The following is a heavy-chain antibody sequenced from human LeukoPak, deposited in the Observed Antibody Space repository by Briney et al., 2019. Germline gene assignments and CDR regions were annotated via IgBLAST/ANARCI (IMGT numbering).Heavy chain of an antibody. CDR3: ARESNEITGTTD. D-gene: IGHD1-7*01. V-gene: IGHV4-31*01. J-gene: IGHJ4*02. Sequence: SETLSLTCTVSGGSISSGGYYWSWIRQHPGKGLEWIGYIYYSGSTYYNPSPKRQITISVDTSKNQSSLKQSSVTAADTAVYYCARESNEITGTTDWGQGTLVTVSS. CDR1: GGSISSGGYY. CDR2: IYYSGST.